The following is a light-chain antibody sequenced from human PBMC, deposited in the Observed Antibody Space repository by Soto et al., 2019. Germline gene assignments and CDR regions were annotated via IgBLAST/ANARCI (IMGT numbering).Light chain of an antibody. J-gene: IGLJ1*01. CDR3: CSYAGSYTFV. Sequence: QSALTQPRSVSGSPGQSVTISCTGTSSDVGGVSWYQQHPGKAPKLMIYDVSKRPSGVPGRFSGSKSGNTASLTISGLQAEDEADYYCCSYAGSYTFVFGTGTKLTVL. CDR2: DVS. V-gene: IGLV2-11*01. CDR1: SSDVGG.